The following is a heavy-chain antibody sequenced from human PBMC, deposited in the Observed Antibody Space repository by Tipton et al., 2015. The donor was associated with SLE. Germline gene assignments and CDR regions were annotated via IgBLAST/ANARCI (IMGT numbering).Heavy chain of an antibody. D-gene: IGHD3-22*01. CDR2: IYYSGST. J-gene: IGHJ3*02. CDR1: GGSISSHY. CDR3: AREAMIVVGPNAFDI. Sequence: TLSLTCTVSGGSISSHYWSWIRQPPGKGLEWIGYIYYSGSTNYNPSLKSRVTISVDTSKNQFSLKLSSVTAADTAVYYCAREAMIVVGPNAFDIWGQGTMVTVSP. V-gene: IGHV4-59*11.